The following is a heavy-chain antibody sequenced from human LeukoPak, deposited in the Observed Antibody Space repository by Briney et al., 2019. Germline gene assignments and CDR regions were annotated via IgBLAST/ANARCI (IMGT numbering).Heavy chain of an antibody. D-gene: IGHD2-21*02. CDR3: ARWVTADRGKKDAFDI. CDR2: VFPADSDT. Sequence: GESLKISCQASGYSFNIYWIGWVRQVPGKGLEWMGIVFPADSDTRYSPSFQGQVTVSADKSITTAYLQWSSLKASDTAMYYCARWVTADRGKKDAFDIWGQGTMVTVSS. J-gene: IGHJ3*02. CDR1: GYSFNIYW. V-gene: IGHV5-51*01.